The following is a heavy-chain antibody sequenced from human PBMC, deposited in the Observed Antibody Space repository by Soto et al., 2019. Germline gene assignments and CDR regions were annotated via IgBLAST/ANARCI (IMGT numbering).Heavy chain of an antibody. V-gene: IGHV1-69*01. Sequence: QVQLVQSGAEVKKPGSSVKVCCKASGGTFSSYAISWVRQSPGQGLEWMGGIFPIFGTANYEQKFQGRVTITADESTSTAYMELSSLRSEDTAVYYSARESRYCSGGSCYFLPGIDYWGQGTLVTVSS. D-gene: IGHD2-15*01. CDR2: IFPIFGTA. CDR1: GGTFSSYA. CDR3: ARESRYCSGGSCYFLPGIDY. J-gene: IGHJ4*02.